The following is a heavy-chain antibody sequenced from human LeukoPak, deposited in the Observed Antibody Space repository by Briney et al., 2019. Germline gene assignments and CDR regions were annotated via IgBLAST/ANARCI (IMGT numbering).Heavy chain of an antibody. D-gene: IGHD1-26*01. V-gene: IGHV1-18*01. CDR1: GYTFTSYG. CDR3: ARDLLIVGAQNWFDP. J-gene: IGHJ5*02. Sequence: VASVKVSCKASGYTFTSYGISWVRQAPGQGLEWMGWISAYNGNTNYAQKLQGRVTMTTDTSTSTACMELRSLRSDDTAVYYCARDLLIVGAQNWFDPWGQGTLVTVSS. CDR2: ISAYNGNT.